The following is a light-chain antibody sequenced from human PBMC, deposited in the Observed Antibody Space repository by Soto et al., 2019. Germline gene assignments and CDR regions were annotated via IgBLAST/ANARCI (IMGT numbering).Light chain of an antibody. J-gene: IGKJ5*01. CDR3: QHYQSGHPIA. Sequence: EILLTHSPDTLCLSRGERATLSCRAAQSVGTRLAWYQHKTGQAPRLLISGASSRATGIPDRFTGSGSETSFTLTISRLEPEDFALYYCQHYQSGHPIAFGQGTRLEIK. V-gene: IGKV3-20*01. CDR1: QSVGTR. CDR2: GAS.